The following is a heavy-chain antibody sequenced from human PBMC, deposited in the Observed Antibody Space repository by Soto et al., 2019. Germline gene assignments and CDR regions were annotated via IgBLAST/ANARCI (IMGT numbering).Heavy chain of an antibody. CDR2: INPYGGAA. Sequence: ASVKVSCKASGYTFTSTWMHWVRQAPGQGLEWMGIINPYGGAATYAEKFQGRVTMTTDTSTSTAYMELRGLRSDDTAIFFCARDSGNLGGWVYFFDYWGQGTRVIVAS. J-gene: IGHJ4*02. V-gene: IGHV1-46*01. D-gene: IGHD6-13*01. CDR1: GYTFTSTW. CDR3: ARDSGNLGGWVYFFDY.